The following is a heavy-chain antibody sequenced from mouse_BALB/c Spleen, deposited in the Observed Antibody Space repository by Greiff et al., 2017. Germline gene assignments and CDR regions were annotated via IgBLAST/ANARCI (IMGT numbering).Heavy chain of an antibody. CDR1: GYTFTNYW. CDR2: IYPGGGYT. V-gene: IGHV1-63*02. CDR3: ARYGNSFDY. J-gene: IGHJ2*01. D-gene: IGHD2-1*01. Sequence: QVQLKESGAELVRPGTSVKISCKASGYTFTNYWLGWVKQRPGHGLEWIGDIYPGGGYTSYNEKFKGKATLTADTSSSTAYMQLSSLTSEDSAVYFCARYGNSFDYWGQGTTLTVSS.